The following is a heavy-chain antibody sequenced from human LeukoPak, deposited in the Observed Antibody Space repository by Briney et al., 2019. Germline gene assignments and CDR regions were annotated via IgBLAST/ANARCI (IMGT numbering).Heavy chain of an antibody. CDR3: ARETRRDGYTFFDY. CDR1: GGSITVSGGPITTYY. D-gene: IGHD5-24*01. V-gene: IGHV4-61*08. Sequence: SETLSLTCSVSGGSITVSGGPITTYYWSWIRQPPGKGLEWIGNIYNSGNTNYNPSLKSRVTTSVDTSKNQFSLKLSSVTAADTAVYYCARETRRDGYTFFDYWGQGTLVTVSS. J-gene: IGHJ4*02. CDR2: IYNSGNT.